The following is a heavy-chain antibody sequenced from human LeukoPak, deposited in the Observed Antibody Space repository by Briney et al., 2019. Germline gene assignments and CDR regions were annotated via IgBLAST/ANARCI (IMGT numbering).Heavy chain of an antibody. CDR1: GFTFSSYA. Sequence: GGSLRLSCAASGFTFSSYAMHWVRQAPGKGLEWVAVISYDGSNKYYADSVKGRFTISRDNSKDTLYLQMNSLRAEDTAVYYCAKGEDSGSYGGYYFDYWGQGTLVTVSS. CDR3: AKGEDSGSYGGYYFDY. J-gene: IGHJ4*02. CDR2: ISYDGSNK. D-gene: IGHD1-26*01. V-gene: IGHV3-30-3*01.